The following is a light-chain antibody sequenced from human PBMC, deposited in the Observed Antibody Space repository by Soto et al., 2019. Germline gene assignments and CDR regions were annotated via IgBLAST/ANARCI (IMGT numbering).Light chain of an antibody. CDR3: AAWDDSLNGWV. CDR1: SSNIGRNA. Sequence: QSVLTQPPSASGTPGQRVTISCSGISSNIGRNAVNWYQQLPGTAPKLLIYSNNQRPSGVPDRFSGSKSVTSASLAISGLQSEDEADYYCAAWDDSLNGWVFGGGTKLTVL. J-gene: IGLJ3*02. V-gene: IGLV1-44*01. CDR2: SNN.